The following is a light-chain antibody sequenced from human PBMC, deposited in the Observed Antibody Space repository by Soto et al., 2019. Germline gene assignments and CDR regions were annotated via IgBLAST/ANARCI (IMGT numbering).Light chain of an antibody. CDR1: QSVRRY. V-gene: IGKV3-20*01. CDR3: QPYGDSPWT. Sequence: EVVLTQSPGTLSLSPGERATLSCRASQSVRRYLAWYQQKPGQAPRVLIYGASSRATGIPDRFSGSGSGTDFTLTINGLEPEDVVVYYCQPYGDSPWTFGQGTKVEIK. J-gene: IGKJ1*01. CDR2: GAS.